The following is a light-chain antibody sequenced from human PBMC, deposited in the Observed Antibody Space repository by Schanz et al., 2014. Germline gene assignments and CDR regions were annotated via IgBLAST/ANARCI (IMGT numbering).Light chain of an antibody. CDR3: LQDGGYPLT. CDR2: AAS. V-gene: IGKV1-6*01. CDR1: QAIGND. J-gene: IGKJ4*01. Sequence: ATQMTQSPSSLSASVGDRVIITCRASQAIGNDLGWYQQKPGQAPKVLIYAASTLLSGVPSRFSRTGSSTEFTLTNSSRQPEDFATYYCLQDGGYPLTFGGGTKVE.